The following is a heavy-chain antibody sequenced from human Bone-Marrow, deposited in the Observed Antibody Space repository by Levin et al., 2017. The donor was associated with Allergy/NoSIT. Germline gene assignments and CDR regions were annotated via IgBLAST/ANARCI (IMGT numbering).Heavy chain of an antibody. D-gene: IGHD1-1*01. V-gene: IGHV5-51*01. CDR3: ARMAPIASRRNWFDP. J-gene: IGHJ5*02. CDR2: IYPGDSDT. CDR1: GYSFTSYW. Sequence: GGSLRLSCKGSGYSFTSYWIAWVRQMPGKGLEWMGIIYPGDSDTRYSPSFQGQVTISADRSITTAYLQWSSLKASDTAMYYCARMAPIASRRNWFDPWGQGTLVTVSS.